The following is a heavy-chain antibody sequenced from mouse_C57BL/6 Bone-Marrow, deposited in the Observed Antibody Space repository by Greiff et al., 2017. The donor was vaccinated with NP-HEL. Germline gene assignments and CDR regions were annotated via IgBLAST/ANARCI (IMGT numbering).Heavy chain of an antibody. CDR2: ISYDGSN. Sequence: EVQLQQSGPGLVKPSQSLSLTCSVTGYSITSGYYWNWIRQFPGNKLEWMGYISYDGSNNYNPSLKNRISITRDTSKNQFFLKLNSVTTEDTATYYCARGILRYFAWFAYWGQGTLVTVSA. J-gene: IGHJ3*01. V-gene: IGHV3-6*01. CDR3: ARGILRYFAWFAY. D-gene: IGHD1-1*01. CDR1: GYSITSGYY.